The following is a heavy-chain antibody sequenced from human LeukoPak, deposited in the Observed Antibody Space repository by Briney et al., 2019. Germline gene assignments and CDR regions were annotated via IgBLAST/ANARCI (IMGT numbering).Heavy chain of an antibody. D-gene: IGHD6-13*01. Sequence: GASVKVSCKTSGYIFTNYGVSWVRQAPGQGLEWMGWVSGYNGNTKYADKFQGRVTMTTDTSTSTAYMELRNLRSDDMAVYFCARSHGSTWHPDPWGQGTLVTVSS. V-gene: IGHV1-18*03. CDR2: VSGYNGNT. CDR3: ARSHGSTWHPDP. CDR1: GYIFTNYG. J-gene: IGHJ5*02.